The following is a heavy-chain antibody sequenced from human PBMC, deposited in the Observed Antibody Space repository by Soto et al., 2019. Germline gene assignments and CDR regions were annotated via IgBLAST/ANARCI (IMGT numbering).Heavy chain of an antibody. CDR1: GFTFSSYS. CDR3: ARDTGNYRGMDV. J-gene: IGHJ6*02. CDR2: ISSSSSYI. Sequence: GGSLRLSCAASGFTFSSYSMNWVRQAPGKGLEWVSSISSSSSYIYYADSVKGRFTISRDNAKNSLYLQMNSLRAEDTAVYYCARDTGNYRGMDVWGQGTTVTVSS. V-gene: IGHV3-21*01.